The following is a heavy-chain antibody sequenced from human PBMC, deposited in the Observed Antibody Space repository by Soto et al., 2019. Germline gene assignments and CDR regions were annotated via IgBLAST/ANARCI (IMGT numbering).Heavy chain of an antibody. Sequence: EVQLLESGGGLVQPGGSLRLSCAASGFTFSSYAMRWVRQAPVKGLEWVSAISGSADSTYYADSVKGRFTISRDNSNNTLYLQMNSLRAEDTAVYYCARRGSGSYYDYWGQGTLVTVSS. V-gene: IGHV3-23*01. D-gene: IGHD1-26*01. CDR3: ARRGSGSYYDY. CDR1: GFTFSSYA. CDR2: ISGSADST. J-gene: IGHJ4*02.